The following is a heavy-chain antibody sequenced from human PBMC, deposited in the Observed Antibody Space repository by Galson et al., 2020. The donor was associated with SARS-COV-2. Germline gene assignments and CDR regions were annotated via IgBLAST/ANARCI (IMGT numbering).Heavy chain of an antibody. D-gene: IGHD2-15*01. CDR1: GLTFSAYA. CDR3: ARDIPACKGGSCLRGYFDY. J-gene: IGHJ4*02. Sequence: GGSLRLSCAASGLTFSAYAMHWVRQAPGKGLEWVASISDDESNKYYADSVKGRFTISRDNSKNTLDMQMNSLTTEDTAVYYCARDIPACKGGSCLRGYFDYWGQGTLVTVSS. V-gene: IGHV3-30*04. CDR2: ISDDESNK.